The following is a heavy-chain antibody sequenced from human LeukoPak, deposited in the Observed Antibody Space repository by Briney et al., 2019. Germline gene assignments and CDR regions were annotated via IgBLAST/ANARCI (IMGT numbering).Heavy chain of an antibody. V-gene: IGHV3-53*01. Sequence: PGGSLRLSCAASGFTVSSNYMSWVRQAPGKGLEWVSVIYTGGSTYYADSAKGRFTISRDNSKNTLYLQMNSLRAEDTAVYYCAKVVPAAMEDLNWFDPWGQGTLVTVSS. CDR2: IYTGGST. CDR3: AKVVPAAMEDLNWFDP. D-gene: IGHD2-2*01. J-gene: IGHJ5*02. CDR1: GFTVSSNY.